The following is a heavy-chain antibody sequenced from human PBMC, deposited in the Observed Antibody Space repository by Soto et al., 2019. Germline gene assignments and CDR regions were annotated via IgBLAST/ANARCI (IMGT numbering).Heavy chain of an antibody. CDR1: GFSLSTSGVG. CDR3: TLSTIVGTILRFDF. V-gene: IGHV2-5*02. D-gene: IGHD5-12*01. CDR2: SYWDDDK. J-gene: IGHJ4*02. Sequence: QITLKESGPTLVKPTQTLTLTCTLSGFSLSTSGVGVGWIRQPPGKALEWLALSYWDDDKRYSPSLKSRVTLTQATSKTQVALTMTTLDPVDTATYYCTLSTIVGTILRFDFWGQGTLITVSS.